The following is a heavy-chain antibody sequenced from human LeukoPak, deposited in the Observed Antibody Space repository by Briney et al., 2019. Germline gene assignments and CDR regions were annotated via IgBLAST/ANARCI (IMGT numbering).Heavy chain of an antibody. CDR2: IYYSGNT. Sequence: KPSETLSLTCTVSGGSISTYYWSWIRQPPGKELEWIGYIYYSGNTNYNPSLKSRVTISVDTSKNQFSLKLSSVTAADTAVYYCARVGATTYFDYWGQGTLVTVSS. J-gene: IGHJ4*02. CDR1: GGSISTYY. D-gene: IGHD1-26*01. CDR3: ARVGATTYFDY. V-gene: IGHV4-59*12.